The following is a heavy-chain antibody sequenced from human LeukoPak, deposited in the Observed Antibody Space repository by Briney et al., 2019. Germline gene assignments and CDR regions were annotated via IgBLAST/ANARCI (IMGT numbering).Heavy chain of an antibody. Sequence: SETLSLTCAVYGGSFSGYYWSWIRQPPGKGLEWIGEINHSGSTNYNPSLKSRVTISVDTSKNQFSLKLSSVTAADTAVYYCARGGPPDDGSENALDYWGQGTLVTVSS. CDR1: GGSFSGYY. V-gene: IGHV4-34*01. CDR2: INHSGST. D-gene: IGHD3-10*01. J-gene: IGHJ4*02. CDR3: ARGGPPDDGSENALDY.